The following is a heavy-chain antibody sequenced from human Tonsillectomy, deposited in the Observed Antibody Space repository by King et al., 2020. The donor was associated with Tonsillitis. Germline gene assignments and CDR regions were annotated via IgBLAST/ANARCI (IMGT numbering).Heavy chain of an antibody. D-gene: IGHD4-11*01. J-gene: IGHJ6*03. Sequence: QLVQSGAEVKKPGASVKVSCKASGYTFTSYGISWVRQAPGQGLEWMGWISAYNGNTNYAQKLQGRVTMTTDTSTSTAYMELRSLRPDDTAVYYSARDYDYSNYGGYYYYYMDVWGKGTTVTVSS. CDR3: ARDYDYSNYGGYYYYYMDV. V-gene: IGHV1-18*01. CDR2: ISAYNGNT. CDR1: GYTFTSYG.